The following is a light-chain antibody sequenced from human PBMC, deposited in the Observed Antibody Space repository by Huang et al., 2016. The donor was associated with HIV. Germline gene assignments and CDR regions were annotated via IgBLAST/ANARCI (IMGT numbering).Light chain of an antibody. J-gene: IGKJ5*01. CDR2: NTS. V-gene: IGKV3-11*02. CDR1: QSIGSY. CDR3: QQRSNWPVT. Sequence: EIVLTQSPATLSLSPGERATLSCRASQSIGSYLAWYQQKPGQAPRLLIYNTSNRATGIPARFSGSGSGRGFTLTISSLEPDDFAVYYCQQRSNWPVTFGQGTRLEIK.